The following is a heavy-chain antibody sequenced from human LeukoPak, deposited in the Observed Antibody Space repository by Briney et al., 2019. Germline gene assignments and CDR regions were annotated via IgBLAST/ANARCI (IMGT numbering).Heavy chain of an antibody. CDR2: IRYDGSNK. Sequence: PGGSLRLSCAASGFTFSSYEMNWVRQAPGKGLEWVAFIRYDGSNKYYADSVKGRFTISRDNSKNTLYLQMNSLRAEDTAVYYCAKELGYQLLYAFDIWGQGTMVTVSS. J-gene: IGHJ3*02. D-gene: IGHD2-2*01. V-gene: IGHV3-30*02. CDR1: GFTFSSYE. CDR3: AKELGYQLLYAFDI.